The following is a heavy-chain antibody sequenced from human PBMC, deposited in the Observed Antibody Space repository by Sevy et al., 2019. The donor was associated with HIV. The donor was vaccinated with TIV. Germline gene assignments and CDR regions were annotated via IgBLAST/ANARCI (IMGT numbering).Heavy chain of an antibody. Sequence: GSLRLSCAASGFTFSDYYMSWIRQAPGKGLEWISYISGSDYTIYYADSVKGRFTISRDNAKNSLYLQMNSLRAEDTAVYYCARDHVKDGDLGDYYFAMDVWGQGTTVTVSS. J-gene: IGHJ6*02. CDR2: ISGSDYTI. D-gene: IGHD4-17*01. CDR3: ARDHVKDGDLGDYYFAMDV. V-gene: IGHV3-11*01. CDR1: GFTFSDYY.